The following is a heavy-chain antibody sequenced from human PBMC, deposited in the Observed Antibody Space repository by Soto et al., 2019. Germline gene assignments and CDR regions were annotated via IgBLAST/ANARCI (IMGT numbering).Heavy chain of an antibody. V-gene: IGHV3-30*18. D-gene: IGHD2-21*02. Sequence: QAQLVESGGGVVQAGRSLRLSCVASEFTFSSYAMHWVRQAPGKGLEWVALISSDGSQKYYAESVMDRCLISRDNSLNTRYVRVDNVRDGDTAVYYCAKGQTYLGTAVYDVWGQGTTVTVSS. J-gene: IGHJ6*02. CDR3: AKGQTYLGTAVYDV. CDR1: EFTFSSYA. CDR2: ISSDGSQK.